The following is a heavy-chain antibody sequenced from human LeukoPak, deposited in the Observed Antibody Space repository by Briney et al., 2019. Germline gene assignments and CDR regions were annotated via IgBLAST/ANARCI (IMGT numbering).Heavy chain of an antibody. CDR2: IWYDGSNK. J-gene: IGHJ5*02. Sequence: QTGGSLRLSCAASGFTFSNYGMHWVPQAPGKGLEWVAVIWYDGSNKYYADSVKGRFTISRDNSKNTLYLQMNSLRAEDTAVYYCVRVAVAGNLNNWFDPWGQGTLVTVSS. CDR3: VRVAVAGNLNNWFDP. V-gene: IGHV3-33*01. D-gene: IGHD6-19*01. CDR1: GFTFSNYG.